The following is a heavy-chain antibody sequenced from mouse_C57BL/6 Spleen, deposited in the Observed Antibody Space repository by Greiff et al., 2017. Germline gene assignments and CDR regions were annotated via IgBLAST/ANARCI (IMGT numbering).Heavy chain of an antibody. D-gene: IGHD3-1*01. CDR2: IDPSDSET. Sequence: QVQLQQPGAELVRPGSSVKLSCKASGYTFTSYWMHWVKQRPIQGLEWIGNIDPSDSETHYNQKFKDKATLTVDKSSSTAYMQLSRLTSEDSAVYYCARQLLYYYAMDDWGQGTSVTVSS. CDR3: ARQLLYYYAMDD. V-gene: IGHV1-52*01. J-gene: IGHJ4*01. CDR1: GYTFTSYW.